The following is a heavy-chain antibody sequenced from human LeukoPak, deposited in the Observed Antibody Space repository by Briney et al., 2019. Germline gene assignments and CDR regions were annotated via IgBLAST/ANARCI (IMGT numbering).Heavy chain of an antibody. V-gene: IGHV3-21*01. CDR3: ARDKGGNGYFDY. CDR1: GFTFSSYS. CDR2: ISSSSSYI. J-gene: IGHJ4*02. Sequence: GGSLRLSCAASGFTFSSYSMNWVRQAPGKGLEWVSSISSSSSYIYYADSVKGRFTISRDNGKNSLYLQMNSLRAEDTAVYYCARDKGGNGYFDYWGQGTLVTVSS. D-gene: IGHD4-23*01.